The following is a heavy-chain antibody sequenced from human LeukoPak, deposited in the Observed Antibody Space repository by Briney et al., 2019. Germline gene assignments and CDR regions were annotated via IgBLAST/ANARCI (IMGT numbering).Heavy chain of an antibody. J-gene: IGHJ4*02. V-gene: IGHV3-7*01. CDR3: AKDIVGGGDDY. D-gene: IGHD2-21*02. CDR2: IQEDGKKE. CDR1: GFTFTKFW. Sequence: GGSLRLSCEASGFTFTKFWMSWVRQAPGKGLEWVANIQEDGKKENYVDSVRGRFSISRDNAKNSIYLQMNSLRVEDTAVYYCAKDIVGGGDDYWGQGTLVIVSS.